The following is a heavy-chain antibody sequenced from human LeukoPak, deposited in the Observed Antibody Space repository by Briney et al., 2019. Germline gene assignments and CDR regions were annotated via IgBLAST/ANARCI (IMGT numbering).Heavy chain of an antibody. CDR3: ARGWIGWELLSNWFDP. CDR1: GGSFSGYY. D-gene: IGHD1-26*01. J-gene: IGHJ5*02. V-gene: IGHV4-34*01. Sequence: PSETLSLTCAVYGGSFSGYYWSWIRQPPGKGLEWIGEINHSGSTNYNPSLKSRGTISVDTSKNQFSLKLSSVTAVDTAVYYCARGWIGWELLSNWFDPWGQGTLVTVSS. CDR2: INHSGST.